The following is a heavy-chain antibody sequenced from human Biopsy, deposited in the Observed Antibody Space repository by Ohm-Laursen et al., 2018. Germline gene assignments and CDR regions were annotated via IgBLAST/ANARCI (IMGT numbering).Heavy chain of an antibody. CDR2: NIPILGTG. J-gene: IGHJ1*01. CDR3: ATKLTGYFHH. D-gene: IGHD3-9*01. CDR1: GGTFSNYG. V-gene: IGHV1-69*06. Sequence: GASVKVSCKAPGGTFSNYGVNWVRQAPGQGLEWLGGNIPILGTGNYAQKFQDRVTVAADTSTSTATMELRSLRSDDTVVYYCATKLTGYFHHWGQGTLVIVSS.